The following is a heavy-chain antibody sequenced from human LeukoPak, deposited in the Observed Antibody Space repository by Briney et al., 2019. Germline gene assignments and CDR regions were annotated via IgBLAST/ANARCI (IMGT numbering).Heavy chain of an antibody. CDR1: GGSISGYY. J-gene: IGHJ5*02. CDR2: IYYSGST. CDR3: ARVVTMVRQGENWFDP. D-gene: IGHD3-10*01. Sequence: PSETLSLTCTVSGGSISGYYWSWIRQPPGKGLEWIGYIYYSGSTNYNPSLKSRVTISVDTSKNQFSLKLSSVTAADTAVYYCARVVTMVRQGENWFDPWGQGTLVTVSS. V-gene: IGHV4-59*01.